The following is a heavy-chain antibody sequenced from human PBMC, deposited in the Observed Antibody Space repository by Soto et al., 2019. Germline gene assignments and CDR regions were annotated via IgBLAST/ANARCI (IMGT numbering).Heavy chain of an antibody. CDR1: GGTFSSYT. J-gene: IGHJ4*02. Sequence: ASVKVSCKASGGTFSSYTISWVRQAPGQGLEWMGIINPSGGSTSYEQKFQGRVTMTRDTSTSTVYMELSSLRSEDTAVYYCARDVQQTGEDPDYWGQGTLVTVSS. D-gene: IGHD6-13*01. CDR3: ARDVQQTGEDPDY. CDR2: INPSGGST. V-gene: IGHV1-46*01.